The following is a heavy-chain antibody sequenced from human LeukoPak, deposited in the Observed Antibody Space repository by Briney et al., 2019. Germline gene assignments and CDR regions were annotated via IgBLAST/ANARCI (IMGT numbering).Heavy chain of an antibody. D-gene: IGHD6-13*01. CDR2: THYSGIT. V-gene: IGHV4-30-4*08. CDR1: GGSISSGDYY. Sequence: SETLSLTCTVSGGSISSGDYYWSWIRQPPGKGLEWIGHTHYSGITYYSPSLKSRLTISVDTSKNQFSLKLSSVTAADTAVYHCARARAYSSSGYYFDYSGQGTLVTVSS. J-gene: IGHJ4*02. CDR3: ARARAYSSSGYYFDY.